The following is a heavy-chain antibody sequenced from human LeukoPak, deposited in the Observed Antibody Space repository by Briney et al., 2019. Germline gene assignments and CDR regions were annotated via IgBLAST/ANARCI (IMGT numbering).Heavy chain of an antibody. CDR1: GYTFTSYG. J-gene: IGHJ4*02. V-gene: IGHV1-18*01. D-gene: IGHD6-19*01. CDR2: ISAYNGNT. CDR3: ARWRRIAVAGNYFDC. Sequence: ASVKVSCKASGYTFTSYGISWVRQAPGQGLEWMGWISAYNGNTNYAQKLQGRVTMTTDTSTSTAYMELRGLRSDDTAVYYCARWRRIAVAGNYFDCWGQGTLVTVSS.